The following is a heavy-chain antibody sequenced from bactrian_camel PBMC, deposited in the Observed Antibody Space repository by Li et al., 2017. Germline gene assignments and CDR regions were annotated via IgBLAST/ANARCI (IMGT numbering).Heavy chain of an antibody. D-gene: IGHD4*01. Sequence: HVQLVESGGGSVQAGGALRLSCAASGYTDSLASMGWFRQAPGKEREGVAAIDDDGDESYADSVKGRFTVSQDTAKNILYLQMNSLKLEDTAMYYCALDICDADYSEYATTTGEGTQVTVS. CDR1: GYTDSLAS. J-gene: IGHJ4*01. CDR2: IDDDGDE. V-gene: IGHV3S53*01.